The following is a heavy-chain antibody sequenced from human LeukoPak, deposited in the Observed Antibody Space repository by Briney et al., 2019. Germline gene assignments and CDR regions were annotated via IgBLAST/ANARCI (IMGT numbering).Heavy chain of an antibody. J-gene: IGHJ4*02. CDR1: GGSFSGYY. V-gene: IGHV4-34*01. CDR2: INHSGST. Sequence: KPSETLSLTCAVYGGSFSGYYWSWIRQPPGKGLEWIGEINHSGSTNYNPSLKSRVTISVDTSKNQFSLKLSSVTAADTVVYYCAREIRSAHYFGYWGQGTLVTVSS. CDR3: AREIRSAHYFGY.